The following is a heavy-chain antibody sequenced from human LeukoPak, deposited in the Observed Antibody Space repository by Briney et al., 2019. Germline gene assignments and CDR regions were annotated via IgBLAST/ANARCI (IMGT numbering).Heavy chain of an antibody. V-gene: IGHV4-59*12. D-gene: IGHD3-9*01. CDR2: IYYSGST. CDR3: AREGGLRYFDWLFDYFDY. Sequence: SETLSLTCTVSGGSISSYYWSWIRQPPGKGLEWIGYIYYSGSTNYNPSLKSRVTISVDTSKNQFSLKLSSVTAADTAVYYCAREGGLRYFDWLFDYFDYWGQGTLVTVSS. J-gene: IGHJ4*02. CDR1: GGSISSYY.